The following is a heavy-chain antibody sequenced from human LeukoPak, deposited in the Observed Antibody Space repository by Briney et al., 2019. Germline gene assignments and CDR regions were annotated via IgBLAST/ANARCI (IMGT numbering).Heavy chain of an antibody. CDR3: ARHKIMVRGVTHYRYNWFDP. Sequence: PSETLSLTCTVSGGSISSSSYYWGWIRQPPGKGLEWIGGIYYTGSTYYNPSLKSRVTISVDTSKNQFSLKLSSVTAADTAVYYCARHKIMVRGVTHYRYNWFDPWGQGTLVTVSS. D-gene: IGHD3-10*01. CDR1: GGSISSSSYY. V-gene: IGHV4-39*01. J-gene: IGHJ5*02. CDR2: IYYTGST.